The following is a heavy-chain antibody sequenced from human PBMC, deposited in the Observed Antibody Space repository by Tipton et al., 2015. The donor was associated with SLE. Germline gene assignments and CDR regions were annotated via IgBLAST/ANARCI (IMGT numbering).Heavy chain of an antibody. CDR2: IHYRGAT. D-gene: IGHD5-18*01. J-gene: IGHJ4*02. Sequence: TLSLTCTISGASIKGASYYWSWIRQPAGKGLEWIGSIHYRGATYFNPSLKSRFSMSVDTSKNQFSLKLTSVTAADTAVYSCARRERGYSYAPFDYWGQGTLVTVSS. CDR3: ARRERGYSYAPFDY. CDR1: GASIKGASYY. V-gene: IGHV4-39*01.